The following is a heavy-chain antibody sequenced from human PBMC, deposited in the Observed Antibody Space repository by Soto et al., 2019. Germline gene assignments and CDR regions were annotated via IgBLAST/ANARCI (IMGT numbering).Heavy chain of an antibody. CDR1: GFSFSSYS. J-gene: IGHJ4*02. CDR2: ISTSSSMI. V-gene: IGHV3-48*02. CDR3: ARGLSFDY. Sequence: EGQLVESGGGLVQPGGSLRLSCAASGFSFSSYSMNWVRQAPGKGLEWVSYISTSSSMIYYADSVRGRFTISRDNSKTSLFLKMNSLRDADTALYYCARGLSFDYWGQGTLVTVSS.